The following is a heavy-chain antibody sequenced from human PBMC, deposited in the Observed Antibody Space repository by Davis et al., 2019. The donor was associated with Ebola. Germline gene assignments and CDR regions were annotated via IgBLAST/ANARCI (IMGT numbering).Heavy chain of an antibody. V-gene: IGHV4-38-2*02. CDR2: IYHSGST. J-gene: IGHJ4*02. CDR1: GYSIATGFS. CDR3: ARDFVY. Sequence: SETLSLTCSVSGYSIATGFSWGWIRRPPGKGLEWIGSIYHSGSTNYKPSLKSRVIISLNTSKNQFSLRVDSVTAADTAVYYCARDFVYWGQGILVTVSS.